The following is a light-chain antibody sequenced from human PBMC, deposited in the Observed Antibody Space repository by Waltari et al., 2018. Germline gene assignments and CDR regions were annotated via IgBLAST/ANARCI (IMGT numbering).Light chain of an antibody. CDR1: QDISNY. V-gene: IGKV1-9*01. Sequence: DIQLTQSPSFLSASVGDRPTITCRASQDISNYLAWYQQKPGKAPSLLIYGASTLLSGVPSRFSGSGSGTEFTLTISSLQPEDFAAYYCQQLNSDPLTFGGGTKVEI. J-gene: IGKJ4*01. CDR3: QQLNSDPLT. CDR2: GAS.